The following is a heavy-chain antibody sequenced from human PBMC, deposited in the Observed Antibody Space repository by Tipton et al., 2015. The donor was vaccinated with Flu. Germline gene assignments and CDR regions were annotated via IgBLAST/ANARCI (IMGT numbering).Heavy chain of an antibody. V-gene: IGHV1-2*02. CDR3: ASAPPSYDYTSVTHPAHFDY. Sequence: QVQLVQSGAEVKKPGASVKVSCRASGYTFTRYYIHWVRQAPGQGLEWMGWTHPNSGGTNYVQKFQGSFTMTRDTSISTAYMELNSLRSDDSAVYYCASAPPSYDYTSVTHPAHFDYWGQGTLVTVSS. D-gene: IGHD4-17*01. CDR2: THPNSGGT. J-gene: IGHJ4*02. CDR1: GYTFTRYY.